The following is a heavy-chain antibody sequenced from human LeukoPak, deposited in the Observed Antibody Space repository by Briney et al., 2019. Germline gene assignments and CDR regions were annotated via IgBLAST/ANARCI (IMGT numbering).Heavy chain of an antibody. CDR1: GFTFGSYS. J-gene: IGHJ4*02. D-gene: IGHD3-3*01. CDR3: ASPRTYYDFWSGYYEGGGWDY. CDR2: ISSSSSTI. V-gene: IGHV3-48*01. Sequence: GGSLRLFCAASGFTFGSYSMNWVRQAPGKGLEWVSYISSSSSTIYYADSVKGRFTISRDNAKNSLYLQMNSLRAEDTAVYYCASPRTYYDFWSGYYEGGGWDYWGQGTLVTVSS.